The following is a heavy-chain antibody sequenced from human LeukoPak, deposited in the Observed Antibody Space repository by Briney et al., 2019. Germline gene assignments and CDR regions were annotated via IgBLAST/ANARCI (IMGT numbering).Heavy chain of an antibody. J-gene: IGHJ4*02. CDR1: GFTFSSYW. D-gene: IGHD3-16*01. V-gene: IGHV3-30*02. CDR3: AKDLLGYYFDY. Sequence: PGGSLRLSCAASGFTFSSYWMSWVRQAPGKGLEWVAFIRYDGSNKYYADSVKGRFTISRDNSKNTLYLQMNSLRAEDTAVYYCAKDLLGYYFDYWGQGTLVTVSS. CDR2: IRYDGSNK.